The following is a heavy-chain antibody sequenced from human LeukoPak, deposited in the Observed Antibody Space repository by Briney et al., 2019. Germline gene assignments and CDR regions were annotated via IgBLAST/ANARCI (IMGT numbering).Heavy chain of an antibody. V-gene: IGHV3-23*01. Sequence: GGSLGLFCAASGFTFSSYAMSWVRQAPGKGLEWVSAVSDSGGTTYYADSVKGRFTISRDNSKNTLHLQMNSLRAEDTAVFYCARGGINRYGFDYWGQGTMVTVSS. CDR3: ARGGINRYGFDY. CDR2: VSDSGGTT. J-gene: IGHJ3*01. CDR1: GFTFSSYA. D-gene: IGHD3-9*01.